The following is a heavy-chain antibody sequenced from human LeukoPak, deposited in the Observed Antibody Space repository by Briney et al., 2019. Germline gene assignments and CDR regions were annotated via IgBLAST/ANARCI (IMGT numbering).Heavy chain of an antibody. CDR2: IYTSGST. CDR1: GGSISSYY. CDR3: ARHIRRYSINWFDS. V-gene: IGHV4-4*09. Sequence: SETLSLTCTVSGGSISSYYWSWIRQPPGKGLEWIGYIYTSGSTNYNPSLKSRVTISVDTSKNQFSLKLSSVTAADTAVYYCARHIRRYSINWFDSWGQGTLVTVSS. D-gene: IGHD1-26*01. J-gene: IGHJ5*01.